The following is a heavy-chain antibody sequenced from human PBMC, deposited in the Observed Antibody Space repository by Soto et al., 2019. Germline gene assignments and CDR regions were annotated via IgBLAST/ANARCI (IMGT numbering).Heavy chain of an antibody. CDR2: IYYSGST. V-gene: IGHV4-59*01. CDR3: AREGWNYNWFDP. Sequence: SETLSLTCTVSGGSISSYYWSWIRQPPGKGLEWIGYIYYSGSTNYNPSLKSRVTISVDTSKNQFSLKLSSVTAADTAVYYCAREGWNYNWFDPWGQGTLVTVSS. D-gene: IGHD1-7*01. CDR1: GGSISSYY. J-gene: IGHJ5*02.